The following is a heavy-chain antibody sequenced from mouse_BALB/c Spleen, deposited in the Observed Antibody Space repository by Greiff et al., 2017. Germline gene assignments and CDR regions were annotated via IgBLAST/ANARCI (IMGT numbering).Heavy chain of an antibody. CDR1: GYTFTSYW. J-gene: IGHJ1*01. Sequence: QVQLQQPGAELVKPGASVKLSCKASGYTFTSYWMHWVKQRPGQGLEWIGEINPSNGRTNYNEKFKSKATLTVDKSSSTAYMQLSSLTSEDSAVYYCARGLYYSHGGYFDVWGAGTTVTVAS. CDR2: INPSNGRT. V-gene: IGHV1S81*02. D-gene: IGHD2-12*01. CDR3: ARGLYYSHGGYFDV.